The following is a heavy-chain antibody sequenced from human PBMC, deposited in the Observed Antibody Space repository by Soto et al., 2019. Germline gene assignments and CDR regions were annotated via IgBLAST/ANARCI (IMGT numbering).Heavy chain of an antibody. Sequence: VASVKVSCKASGYTFTSYAMHWVRQAPGQRLEWMGWINAGNGNTKYSQKFQGRVTITRDTSASTAYMELSSLRSEDTAVYYCARPDYGDYPRDYFDYWGQGTLVTVSS. D-gene: IGHD4-17*01. CDR2: INAGNGNT. CDR3: ARPDYGDYPRDYFDY. J-gene: IGHJ4*02. V-gene: IGHV1-3*01. CDR1: GYTFTSYA.